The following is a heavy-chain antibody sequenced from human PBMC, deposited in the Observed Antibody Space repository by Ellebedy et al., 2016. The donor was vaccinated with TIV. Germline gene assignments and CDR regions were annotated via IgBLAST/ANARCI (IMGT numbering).Heavy chain of an antibody. Sequence: MPSETLSLTCTVSGGSISSYYWSWIRQPPGKGLEWIGYIYYSGSTNYSPSLKSRVTISVDTSKNQFSLKLTSVTAADTAVYYCARQSRGISLGSDYWGQGTLVTVSS. V-gene: IGHV4-59*08. CDR3: ARQSRGISLGSDY. CDR2: IYYSGST. D-gene: IGHD4-23*01. J-gene: IGHJ4*02. CDR1: GGSISSYY.